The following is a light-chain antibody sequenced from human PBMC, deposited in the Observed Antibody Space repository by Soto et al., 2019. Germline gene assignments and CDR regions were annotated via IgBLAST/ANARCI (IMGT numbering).Light chain of an antibody. CDR3: QQYGSSPET. Sequence: EILMTQAPATLSVSPGERATLSCRASRSVTSNLAWYQQTPGQAPRLLIYGASSRATGIPDRFSGSGSGTDFTLTISRLEPEDFAVYYCQQYGSSPETFGQGTKVDIK. J-gene: IGKJ1*01. CDR2: GAS. V-gene: IGKV3-20*01. CDR1: RSVTSN.